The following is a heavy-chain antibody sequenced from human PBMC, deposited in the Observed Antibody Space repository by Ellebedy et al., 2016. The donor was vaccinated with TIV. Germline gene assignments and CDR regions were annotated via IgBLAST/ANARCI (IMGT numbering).Heavy chain of an antibody. Sequence: SETLSLTCTVSGGSVGSYYWSWIRPPPGKGLEWIGYIYYSGSTKYNPSLKSRATISVDTSKKQVSLKLSSVTAADTAVYYCARATRIGARAGNWFDPWGQGTLVTVSS. D-gene: IGHD6-6*01. CDR1: GGSVGSYY. CDR2: IYYSGST. V-gene: IGHV4-59*02. J-gene: IGHJ5*02. CDR3: ARATRIGARAGNWFDP.